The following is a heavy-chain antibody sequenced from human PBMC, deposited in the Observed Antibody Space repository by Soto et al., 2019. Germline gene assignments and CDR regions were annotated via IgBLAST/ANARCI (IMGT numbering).Heavy chain of an antibody. D-gene: IGHD4-17*01. Sequence: SQTLSLTCAISGDSVSSNSAAWNWIRQSPSRGLEWLGRTYYRSKWYNDYAVSVKSRITINPDTSKNQFSLQLNSVTPEDTAVYYCAREDMTTTPYYYYGMDVWGQGTTVTVSS. CDR1: GDSVSSNSAA. CDR2: TYYRSKWYN. V-gene: IGHV6-1*01. CDR3: AREDMTTTPYYYYGMDV. J-gene: IGHJ6*02.